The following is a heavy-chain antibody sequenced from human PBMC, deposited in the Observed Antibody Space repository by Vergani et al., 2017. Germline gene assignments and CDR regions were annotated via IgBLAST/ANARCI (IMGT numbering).Heavy chain of an antibody. D-gene: IGHD3-3*01. Sequence: QVQLVQSGAEVKKPGASVKVSCKASGYTFTSYAMHWVRQAPGQRLEWMGWINAGNGNTKYSQKFQGRVTITRDTSSSTAYMELSSLGSEDTAVYYCARYDFWSGYYSFDYWGQGTLVTVSS. CDR2: INAGNGNT. CDR1: GYTFTSYA. CDR3: ARYDFWSGYYSFDY. J-gene: IGHJ4*02. V-gene: IGHV1-3*01.